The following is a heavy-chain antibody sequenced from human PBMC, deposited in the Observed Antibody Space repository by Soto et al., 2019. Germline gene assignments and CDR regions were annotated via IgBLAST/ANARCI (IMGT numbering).Heavy chain of an antibody. J-gene: IGHJ6*02. CDR1: GYTFTSYG. CDR2: ISAYNGNT. CDR3: XXXXXPMDV. Sequence: QVQLVQSGAEVKKPGASVKVSCKASGYTFTSYGXXXXXXXXGQGLEWMGWISAYNGNTNYAQKLQGRVTMTTDTXXXXXXXXXXXXXXXXXXXXXXXXXXXPMDVWGQGTTVTVSS. V-gene: IGHV1-18*01.